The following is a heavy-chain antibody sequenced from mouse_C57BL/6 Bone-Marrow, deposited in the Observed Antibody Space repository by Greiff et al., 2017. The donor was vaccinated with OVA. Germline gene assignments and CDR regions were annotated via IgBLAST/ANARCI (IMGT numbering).Heavy chain of an antibody. CDR2: IDPETGGT. CDR1: GYTFTDYE. V-gene: IGHV1-15*01. J-gene: IGHJ1*03. Sequence: QVQLKQSGAELVRPGASVTLSCKASGYTFTDYEMHWVKQTPVHGLEWIGAIDPETGGTAYNQKFKGKAILTADKSSSTAYMELRSLTSEDSAVYYCTRFSYYGSSYRSWYFDVWGTGTTVTVSS. D-gene: IGHD1-1*01. CDR3: TRFSYYGSSYRSWYFDV.